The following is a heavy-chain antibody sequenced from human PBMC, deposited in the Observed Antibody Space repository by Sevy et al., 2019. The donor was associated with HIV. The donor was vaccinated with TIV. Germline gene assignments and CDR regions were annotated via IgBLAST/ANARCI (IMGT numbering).Heavy chain of an antibody. CDR3: ARDKSSVGSNWDIVVPADYGIDV. Sequence: KQSQTLSLTCAISGDSVSSNRAAWNWIRQSPSRGLEWLGRTFYRSKWYSDYAVSLISRINISADTSKNQFSLQLKSVTPEDTAVYYCARDKSSVGSNWDIVVPADYGIDVWGQGTTVTVSS. CDR1: GDSVSSNRAA. J-gene: IGHJ6*02. V-gene: IGHV6-1*01. CDR2: TFYRSKWYS. D-gene: IGHD2-2*01.